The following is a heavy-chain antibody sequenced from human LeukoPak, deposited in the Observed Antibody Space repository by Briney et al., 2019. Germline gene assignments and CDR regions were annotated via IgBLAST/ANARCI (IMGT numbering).Heavy chain of an antibody. CDR1: GGTFSSYA. J-gene: IGHJ4*02. CDR2: IIPIFGTA. Sequence: GASVKVSCKASGGTFSSYAISWVRQAPGQGLEWMGGIIPIFGTANYAQKFQGRVTITADKSTSTAYMELSSLRSEDTAVYYCARDTCSGGSCYLGFDYWGQGTLVTVSS. V-gene: IGHV1-69*06. D-gene: IGHD2-15*01. CDR3: ARDTCSGGSCYLGFDY.